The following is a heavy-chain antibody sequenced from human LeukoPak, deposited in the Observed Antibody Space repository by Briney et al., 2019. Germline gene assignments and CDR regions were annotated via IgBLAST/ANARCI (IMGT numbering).Heavy chain of an antibody. V-gene: IGHV3-43*02. CDR1: GFIVSDNY. J-gene: IGHJ4*02. CDR3: AKESGKFDY. CDR2: ISADGGST. Sequence: GGSLRLSCAASGFIVSDNYMSWVRQGPAKGLEWVSFISADGGSTFPADSVKGRFSISRDNSKNSLYLQMNSLRSEDTAMYYCAKESGKFDYWGQGTLVAVSS.